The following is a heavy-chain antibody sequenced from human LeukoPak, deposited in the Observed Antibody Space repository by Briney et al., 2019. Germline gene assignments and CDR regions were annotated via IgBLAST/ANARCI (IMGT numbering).Heavy chain of an antibody. CDR3: ATVRSGSWDWFDP. J-gene: IGHJ5*02. CDR1: GFTFDDYA. Sequence: GGSLRLSCAASGFTFDDYAMHWVRHAPGKGLEWVSGISWNSGSIGYADSVKGRFTISRDNAKDTVYLQMNSLRAEDTAVYYCATVRSGSWDWFDPWGQGTLLTVSS. D-gene: IGHD3-10*01. CDR2: ISWNSGSI. V-gene: IGHV3-9*01.